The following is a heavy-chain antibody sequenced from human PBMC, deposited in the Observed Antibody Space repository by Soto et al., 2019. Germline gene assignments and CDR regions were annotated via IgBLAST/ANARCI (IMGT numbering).Heavy chain of an antibody. CDR1: GGSFSGYY. V-gene: IGHV4-34*01. CDR2: INHSGST. CDR3: ARDSITMVRGVIQFDY. D-gene: IGHD3-10*01. Sequence: SETLSLTCAVYGGSFSGYYWSWIRQPPGKGLEWIGEINHSGSTNYNPSLKSRVTISVDTSKNQFSLKLSSVTAADTAVYYCARDSITMVRGVIQFDYWGQGTLVTVSS. J-gene: IGHJ4*02.